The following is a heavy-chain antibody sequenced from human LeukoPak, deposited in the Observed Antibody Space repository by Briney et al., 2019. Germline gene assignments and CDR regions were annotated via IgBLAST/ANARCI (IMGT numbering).Heavy chain of an antibody. V-gene: IGHV1-18*01. Sequence: ASVKVSCKASGYTFTSYGISWVRQAPGQGLEWMGWISAYNGNTNYAQKLQGRVTMTRDTSISTAYMELSRLRSDDTAVYYCARVDQWELLPGSYWGQGTLVTVSS. D-gene: IGHD1-26*01. CDR3: ARVDQWELLPGSY. CDR1: GYTFTSYG. J-gene: IGHJ4*02. CDR2: ISAYNGNT.